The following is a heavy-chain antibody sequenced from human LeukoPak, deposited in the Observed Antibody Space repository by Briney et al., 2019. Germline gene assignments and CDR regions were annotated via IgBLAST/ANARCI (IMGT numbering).Heavy chain of an antibody. V-gene: IGHV3-21*01. J-gene: IGHJ4*02. Sequence: KTGGSLRLSCAASGFTFSSYSMNWVRQAPGKGLEWVSSISSSSNYIYYADSVKGRFTISRDNAKNSLYLQMDSLRAEDTAVYYCARGAPKRSYSGSYLFDYWGQGTLVTVSS. D-gene: IGHD1-26*01. CDR1: GFTFSSYS. CDR2: ISSSSNYI. CDR3: ARGAPKRSYSGSYLFDY.